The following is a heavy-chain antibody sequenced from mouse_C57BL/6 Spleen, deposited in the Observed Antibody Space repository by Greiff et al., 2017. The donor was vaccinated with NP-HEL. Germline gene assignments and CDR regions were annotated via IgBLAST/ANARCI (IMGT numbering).Heavy chain of an antibody. D-gene: IGHD3-2*02. CDR2: IDPANGNT. CDR1: GFNIKNTY. V-gene: IGHV14-3*01. CDR3: ARSGRQLRLRGYAMDY. J-gene: IGHJ4*01. Sequence: EVQVVESVAELVRPGASVKLSCTASGFNIKNTYMHWVKQRPEQGLEWIGRIDPANGNTKYAPKFQGKATITADTSSNTAYLQLSSLTSEDTAIYYCARSGRQLRLRGYAMDYWGQGTSVTVSS.